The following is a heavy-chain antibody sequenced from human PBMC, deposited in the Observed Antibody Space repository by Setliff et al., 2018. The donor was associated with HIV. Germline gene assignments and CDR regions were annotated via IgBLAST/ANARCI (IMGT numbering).Heavy chain of an antibody. Sequence: ASETLSLTCTVPGGSISSYYWSWIRQPPGKGLEWIGYIYYSGSTIYNPSLKSRVTISVDTSKKQFSLKLSSVTAADTAVYYCARSLTHYDILSGYYRGALDIWGQGTMVTVSS. V-gene: IGHV4-59*01. CDR2: IYYSGST. CDR3: ARSLTHYDILSGYYRGALDI. CDR1: GGSISSYY. J-gene: IGHJ3*02. D-gene: IGHD3-9*01.